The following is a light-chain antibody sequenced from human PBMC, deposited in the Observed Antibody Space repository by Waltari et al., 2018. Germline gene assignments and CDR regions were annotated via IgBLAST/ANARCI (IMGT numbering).Light chain of an antibody. V-gene: IGLV2-23*01. CDR1: SSDVGSYNL. Sequence: QSALTQPASVSGSPGQSITISCTGTSSDVGSYNLVSWYQQNPGKAPKLMIYEGSKRPSGVSNHFSGSKSGNTASLTISGLQAEDEADYYCCSYAGSSTLIFGGGTRLTVL. CDR3: CSYAGSSTLI. J-gene: IGLJ2*01. CDR2: EGS.